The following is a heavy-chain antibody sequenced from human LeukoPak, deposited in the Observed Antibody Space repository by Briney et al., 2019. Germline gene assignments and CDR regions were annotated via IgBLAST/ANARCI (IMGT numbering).Heavy chain of an antibody. CDR3: ARNDCSGGSSYNYYYYGMDV. CDR1: GYSFTSYW. D-gene: IGHD2-15*01. V-gene: IGHV5-51*01. J-gene: IGHJ6*02. CDR2: IYPGDSDT. Sequence: GESLKISCKGSGYSFTSYWIGWVRQMPGKGLEWMGIIYPGDSDTRYSPSFQGQVTISADKSISTAYLRWSSLKASDTAMYYCARNDCSGGSSYNYYYYGMDVWGQGTTVTVSS.